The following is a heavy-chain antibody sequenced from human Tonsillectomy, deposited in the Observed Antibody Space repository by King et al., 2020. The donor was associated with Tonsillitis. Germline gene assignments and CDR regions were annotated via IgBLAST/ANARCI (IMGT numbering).Heavy chain of an antibody. CDR3: RGYYSARGFDY. J-gene: IGHJ4*02. D-gene: IGHD3-22*01. Sequence: VQLVESGGGLVQPGGSLRLSCAASGFTFSTYWMSWARQAPGKGLEWVANINQDGGDKRYVDSVKGRFTISRDNAKNSLYLQMNSLRAEDTAVYYCRGYYSARGFDYWGQGTLVTVSS. V-gene: IGHV3-7*03. CDR1: GFTFSTYW. CDR2: INQDGGDK.